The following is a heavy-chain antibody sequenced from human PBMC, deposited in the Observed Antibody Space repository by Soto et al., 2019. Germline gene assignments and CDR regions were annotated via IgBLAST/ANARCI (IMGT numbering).Heavy chain of an antibody. CDR2: IYYSGST. Sequence: TSETLSLTCTVSGGSISSYYWSWIRQPPGKGLEWIGYIYYSGSTNYNPSPKSRVTISVDTSKNQFSLKLSSVTAADTAVYYCARANDSSGYYPPRAFDIWGQGTMVTV. J-gene: IGHJ3*02. V-gene: IGHV4-59*08. CDR3: ARANDSSGYYPPRAFDI. CDR1: GGSISSYY. D-gene: IGHD3-22*01.